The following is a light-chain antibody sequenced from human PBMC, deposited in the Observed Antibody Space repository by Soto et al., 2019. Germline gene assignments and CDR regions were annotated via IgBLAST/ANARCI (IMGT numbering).Light chain of an antibody. CDR1: SGHSSYT. Sequence: QPVLTQSPSASASLGASVKLTCTLSSGHSSYTIAWHQQQPEKCPRYLMTLNSDGRHSKGDGIPDRFSGSSSGAERYLSISRLQSDEEADYYCQTWGTGIEVFGGGTKLTVL. V-gene: IGLV4-69*01. CDR3: QTWGTGIEV. J-gene: IGLJ3*02. CDR2: LNSDGRH.